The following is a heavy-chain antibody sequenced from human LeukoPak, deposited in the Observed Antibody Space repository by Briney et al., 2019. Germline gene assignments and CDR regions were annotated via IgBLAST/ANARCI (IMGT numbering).Heavy chain of an antibody. V-gene: IGHV1-18*01. D-gene: IGHD3-22*01. J-gene: IGHJ3*02. CDR2: ISAYNGNT. Sequence: ASVKVSCKASGYTFTSYGISWVRQAPGQGLEWMGWISAYNGNTNYAQKLQGRVTMTTDTSTSTAYMELSSLRSEDTAVYYCARDSRRVDYDSSGYYRDAFDIWGQGTMVTVSS. CDR1: GYTFTSYG. CDR3: ARDSRRVDYDSSGYYRDAFDI.